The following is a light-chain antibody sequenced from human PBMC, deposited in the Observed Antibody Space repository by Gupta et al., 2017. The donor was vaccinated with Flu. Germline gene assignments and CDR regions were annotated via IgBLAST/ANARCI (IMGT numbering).Light chain of an antibody. CDR2: DTS. CDR1: TGPVTNVHY. Sequence: QAVVTQEPSLTVSPGGPVTLTCNCSTGPVTNVHYPYWFQQKPGQAPRTLIYDTSKKHSWTPARFSGSLLGGQAALTLSGAQPDDEADYHCLLSYDDAQRRVFGGGTRLTVL. CDR3: LLSYDDAQRRV. J-gene: IGLJ3*02. V-gene: IGLV7-46*01.